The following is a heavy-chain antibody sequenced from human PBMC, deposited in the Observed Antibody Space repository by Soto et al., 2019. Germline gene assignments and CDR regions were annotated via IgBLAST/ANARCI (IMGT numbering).Heavy chain of an antibody. CDR2: IYYSGST. V-gene: IGHV4-59*08. J-gene: IGHJ4*02. CDR1: GGSISSYY. Sequence: QVQLQESGPGLVKPSETLSLTCTVSGGSISSYYWSWIRQPPGKGLEWIVYIYYSGSTNYNPSLKSRVTIPVDASKNQFSLKMSAVTAADTAGYYCARRSSIEGYFAYWGQGTLVTVSS. CDR3: ARRSSIEGYFAY. D-gene: IGHD2-2*01.